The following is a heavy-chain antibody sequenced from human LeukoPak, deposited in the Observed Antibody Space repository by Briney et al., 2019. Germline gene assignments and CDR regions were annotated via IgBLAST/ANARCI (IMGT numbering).Heavy chain of an antibody. CDR2: IYYSGST. Sequence: PSETLSLTCTVSGGSISSSTYYWGWIRQPPGKGLEWIGSIYYSGSTDYNPSLKTRVTMSVDTSKNQFSLKLSFVTAADTAVYYCSRRSPLNWFDPWGQGTLVTVSS. V-gene: IGHV4-39*01. J-gene: IGHJ5*02. CDR3: SRRSPLNWFDP. CDR1: GGSISSSTYY.